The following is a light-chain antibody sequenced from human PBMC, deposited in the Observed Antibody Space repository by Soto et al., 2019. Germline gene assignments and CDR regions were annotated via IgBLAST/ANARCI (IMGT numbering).Light chain of an antibody. CDR1: SSDVGNYNL. CDR3: CSYAGSNYV. J-gene: IGLJ1*01. V-gene: IGLV2-23*02. Sequence: QSVLTQPASVSRSPGQSITISCTGTSSDVGNYNLVSWYQHHPGKAPKLMIYEVSKRPSGVSNRFSGSKSGDTATLTISGLQAEDEADYYCCSYAGSNYVFGTGTKLTV. CDR2: EVS.